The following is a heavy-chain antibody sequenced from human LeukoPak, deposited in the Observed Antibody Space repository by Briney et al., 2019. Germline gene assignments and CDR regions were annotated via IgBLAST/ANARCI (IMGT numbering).Heavy chain of an antibody. CDR3: TRVRNSNNWWGAFDI. D-gene: IGHD1-1*01. V-gene: IGHV1-18*01. CDR1: GYTFDTSS. Sequence: ASVKVSCKAFGYTFDTSSISWVRQAPGQRLEWMRWISPNNGNTHYAQGVQGRVTMTTDTSRSTAYMELRSLRSDDTAVYYCTRVRNSNNWWGAFDIWGQGTMVTVSS. J-gene: IGHJ3*02. CDR2: ISPNNGNT.